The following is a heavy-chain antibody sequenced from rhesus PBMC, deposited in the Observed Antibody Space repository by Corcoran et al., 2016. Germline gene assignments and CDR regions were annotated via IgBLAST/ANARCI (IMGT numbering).Heavy chain of an antibody. CDR3: ARLAYCSRGGCDQYFEF. Sequence: QVQLQESGPGLVKPSETLSLTCAVSGGSISSSNWWSWIRQPPGKGLAWIGNIGGSRGSPYYNPALKRRVTISKDTTKNQFSLKLRSVTAADTAVYYCARLAYCSRGGCDQYFEFWGQGALVTVSS. V-gene: IGHV4-65*02. D-gene: IGHD2-39*01. J-gene: IGHJ1*01. CDR1: GGSISSSNW. CDR2: IGGSRGSP.